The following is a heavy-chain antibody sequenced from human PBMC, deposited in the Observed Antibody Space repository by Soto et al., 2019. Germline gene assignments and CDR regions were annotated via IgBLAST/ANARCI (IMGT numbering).Heavy chain of an antibody. CDR3: ATGRMWSALVPFDY. CDR2: INPNSGGT. CDR1: GYTFTGYY. D-gene: IGHD3-10*01. V-gene: IGHV1-2*04. Sequence: QVQLVQSGAEVKKPGASVKVSCKASGYTFTGYYMHWVRQAPGQGLEWMGWINPNSGGTNYAQKCQGWVTMTRDTSISTAYMELSRLRSDDTAVYYCATGRMWSALVPFDYWGQGTLVTVSS. J-gene: IGHJ4*02.